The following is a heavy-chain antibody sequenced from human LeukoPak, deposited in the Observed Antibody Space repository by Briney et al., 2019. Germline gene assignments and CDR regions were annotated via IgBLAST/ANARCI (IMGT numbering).Heavy chain of an antibody. J-gene: IGHJ3*02. CDR2: ISSGGGAM. Sequence: GGSLRLSCAASGFTFSNYAMTWVRQAPGKGLEWVSYISSGGGAMYYADSVKGRFTISRDSAKNSLDLQMNSLRDEDAAVYYCARLGVAGGWGGFDIWGQGTMVTVSS. V-gene: IGHV3-48*02. CDR3: ARLGVAGGWGGFDI. D-gene: IGHD6-19*01. CDR1: GFTFSNYA.